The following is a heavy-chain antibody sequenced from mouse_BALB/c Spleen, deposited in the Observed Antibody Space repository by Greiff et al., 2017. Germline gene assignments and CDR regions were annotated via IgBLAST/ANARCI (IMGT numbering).Heavy chain of an antibody. D-gene: IGHD2-1*01. Sequence: VQLQQSGPGLVAPSQSLSITCTVSGFSLTSYDISWIRQPPGKGLEWLGVIWTGGGTNYNSAFMSRLSISKDNSKSQVFLKMNSLQTDDTAIYYCVRNYYGNYYYAMDYWGQGTSVTVSS. CDR1: GFSLTSYD. CDR2: IWTGGGT. V-gene: IGHV2-9-2*01. J-gene: IGHJ4*01. CDR3: VRNYYGNYYYAMDY.